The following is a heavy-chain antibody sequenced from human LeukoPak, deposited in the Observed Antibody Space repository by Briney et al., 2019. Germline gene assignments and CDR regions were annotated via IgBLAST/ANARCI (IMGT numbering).Heavy chain of an antibody. CDR3: ARGLYGDYGDY. J-gene: IGHJ4*02. CDR2: IYTSGST. D-gene: IGHD4-17*01. Sequence: SETLSLTCTVSGGSISSGSYYWSWIRQPAGKGLEWIGRIYTSGSTNYNPSLKSRVTISVDTSKNQFSLKLSSGTAADTAVYYCARGLYGDYGDYWGQGTLVTVSS. CDR1: GGSISSGSYY. V-gene: IGHV4-61*02.